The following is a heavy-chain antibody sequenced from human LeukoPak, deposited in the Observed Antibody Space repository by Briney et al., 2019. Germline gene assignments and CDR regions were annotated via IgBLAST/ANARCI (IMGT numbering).Heavy chain of an antibody. D-gene: IGHD6-19*01. J-gene: IGHJ4*02. Sequence: GGSLRLSSAASGFTFSNYAMSWVRQAPGKGLEWVSTISGGGVSTYYIDSVKGRFTISRDNSKNTLYLQLNSLRAEDTAVYYCAKNFPYSSGWYYFDCWGQGTLVTVSS. V-gene: IGHV3-23*01. CDR2: ISGGGVST. CDR1: GFTFSNYA. CDR3: AKNFPYSSGWYYFDC.